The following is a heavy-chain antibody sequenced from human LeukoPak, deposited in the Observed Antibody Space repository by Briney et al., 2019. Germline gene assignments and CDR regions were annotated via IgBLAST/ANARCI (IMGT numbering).Heavy chain of an antibody. Sequence: QPGGSLRLSCAASGFTFSTYVIYWVRQAPGKGLVWVSRINSDGSSTSYADSVKGRFTISRDNAKNTLYLQMNSLRAEDTAVYYCASEIIFGSFDYWGQGTLVTVSS. CDR3: ASEIIFGSFDY. V-gene: IGHV3-74*01. CDR1: GFTFSTYV. J-gene: IGHJ4*02. D-gene: IGHD3-3*01. CDR2: INSDGSST.